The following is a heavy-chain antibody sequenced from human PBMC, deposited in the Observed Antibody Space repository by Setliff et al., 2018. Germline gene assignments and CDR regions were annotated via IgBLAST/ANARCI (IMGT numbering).Heavy chain of an antibody. J-gene: IGHJ4*02. CDR1: GGSISNYY. D-gene: IGHD1-26*01. CDR2: IYYSGST. CDR3: ASSSGSYPGSNY. Sequence: PSETLSLTCTVSGGSISNYYWSWIRQPPGKGLEWIGYIYYSGSTNYNPSLKSRVTMSVDTSKNQFSLKLSSVTAADTAVYYCASSSGSYPGSNYWGQGTLVTVSS. V-gene: IGHV4-59*13.